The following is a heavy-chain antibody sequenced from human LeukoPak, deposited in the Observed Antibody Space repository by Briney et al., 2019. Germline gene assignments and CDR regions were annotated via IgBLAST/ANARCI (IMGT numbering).Heavy chain of an antibody. CDR1: GYTFIGYY. Sequence: ASVKLSCKASGYTFIGYYMHWVRQAPGQGLEWIGWINPNSGGTNYAQKFQGWVTMTRDTSISTAYMELSRLRSDDTAVYYCARGYDFWSGYSLDAFDIWGQGTMVTVSS. D-gene: IGHD3-3*01. V-gene: IGHV1-2*04. CDR3: ARGYDFWSGYSLDAFDI. J-gene: IGHJ3*02. CDR2: INPNSGGT.